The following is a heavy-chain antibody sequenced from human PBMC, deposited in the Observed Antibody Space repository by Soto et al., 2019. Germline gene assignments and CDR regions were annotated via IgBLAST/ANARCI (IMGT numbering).Heavy chain of an antibody. CDR3: AKGVFMRWFGENDAFDI. Sequence: EVQLLESGGGLVQPGGSLRLSCAASGFTFSSYAMSWVRQAPGKGLEWVSAISGSGGSTYYADSVKGRFTISRDNSKNTLYLQMNSLRAEDTAVYYCAKGVFMRWFGENDAFDIWGQGTMVTVSS. J-gene: IGHJ3*02. V-gene: IGHV3-23*01. D-gene: IGHD3-10*01. CDR1: GFTFSSYA. CDR2: ISGSGGST.